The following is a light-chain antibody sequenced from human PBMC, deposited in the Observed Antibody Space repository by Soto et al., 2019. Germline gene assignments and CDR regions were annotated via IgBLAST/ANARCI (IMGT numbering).Light chain of an antibody. V-gene: IGLV1-40*01. CDR1: SSNIGAGYD. CDR2: NNN. CDR3: QSYDSSLSGSYV. J-gene: IGLJ1*01. Sequence: QAVVTQPPSVSGAPGQRVTISCTGSSSNIGAGYDVHWYQRLPGTAPKVLIYNNNNRPSGVPDRFSGSKPGTSASLAITGLQAEDEADYYCQSYDSSLSGSYVFGTGTKVTVL.